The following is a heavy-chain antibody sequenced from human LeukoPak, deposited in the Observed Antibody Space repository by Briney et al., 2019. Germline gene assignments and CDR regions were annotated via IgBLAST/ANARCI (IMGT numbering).Heavy chain of an antibody. CDR2: ISSSSSYI. CDR1: GFTFSSYS. CDR3: ARAYDYGDYHTY. V-gene: IGHV3-21*01. Sequence: GGSLRLSCAASGFTFSSYSMNWVRRAPGKGLEWVSSISSSSSYIYYADSVKGRFTISRDNAKNSLYLQMNSLRAEDTAVYYCARAYDYGDYHTYWGQGTLVTVSS. J-gene: IGHJ4*02. D-gene: IGHD4-17*01.